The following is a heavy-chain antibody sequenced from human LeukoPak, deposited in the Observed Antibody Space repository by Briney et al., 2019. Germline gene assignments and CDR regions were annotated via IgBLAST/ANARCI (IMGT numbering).Heavy chain of an antibody. V-gene: IGHV1-69*05. J-gene: IGHJ4*02. Sequence: SVKVSCKASGGTFSSYAISWVRQAPGQGLEWMGRIIPIFGTANYAQKFQGRVTITTDESTSTAYMELGSLRSEDTAVYYCARSLRAYYDYVWGSYRFDYWGQGTLVTVSS. CDR3: ARSLRAYYDYVWGSYRFDY. CDR2: IIPIFGTA. D-gene: IGHD3-16*02. CDR1: GGTFSSYA.